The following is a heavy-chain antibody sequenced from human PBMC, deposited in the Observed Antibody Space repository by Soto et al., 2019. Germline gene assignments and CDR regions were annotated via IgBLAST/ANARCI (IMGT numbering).Heavy chain of an antibody. CDR3: AREGLTGTARLYYGMDV. Sequence: GASVKVSCKASGYTFTSYCISWVLQAPGQGLEWMGWISAYNGNTNYAQKLQGRVTMTTDTSTSTAYMELRSLRSDDTAVYYCAREGLTGTARLYYGMDVWGQGTTVTVSS. J-gene: IGHJ6*02. CDR2: ISAYNGNT. V-gene: IGHV1-18*01. D-gene: IGHD1-7*01. CDR1: GYTFTSYC.